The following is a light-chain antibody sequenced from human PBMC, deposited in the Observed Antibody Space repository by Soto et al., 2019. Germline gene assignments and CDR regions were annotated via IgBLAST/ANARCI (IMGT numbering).Light chain of an antibody. Sequence: QSALTQPASVSGSPGQSITISCTGTSSDVGGYNYVSWYQQHPGKAPELMIYDVSNRPSGVSNRFSGSTSGNTASLTISGLQAEDEADYYSSSYTSSSTLVVFGGGTKLTVL. V-gene: IGLV2-14*01. J-gene: IGLJ2*01. CDR2: DVS. CDR1: SSDVGGYNY. CDR3: SSYTSSSTLVV.